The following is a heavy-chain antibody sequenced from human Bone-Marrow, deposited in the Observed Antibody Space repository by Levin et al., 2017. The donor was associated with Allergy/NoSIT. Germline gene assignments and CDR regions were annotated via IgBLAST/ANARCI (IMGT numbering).Heavy chain of an antibody. V-gene: IGHV3-23*01. Sequence: GESLKISCAASGFTFSSYAMSWVRQAPGKGLEWVSAISGSGGSTYYADSVKGRFTISRDNSKNTLYLQMNSLRAEDTAVYYCAKDGAYYDFWSGYYTYFDYWGQGTLVTVSS. CDR2: ISGSGGST. CDR1: GFTFSSYA. J-gene: IGHJ4*02. CDR3: AKDGAYYDFWSGYYTYFDY. D-gene: IGHD3-3*01.